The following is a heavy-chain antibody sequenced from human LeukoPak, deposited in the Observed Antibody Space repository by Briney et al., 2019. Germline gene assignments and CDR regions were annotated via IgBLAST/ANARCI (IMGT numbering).Heavy chain of an antibody. CDR1: GFSLSSYA. J-gene: IGHJ4*02. CDR3: AKAPVKTCRGAYCSPFDY. Sequence: GACLRLSCAASGFSLSSYAISWVSQAPGKGLEWVSAISVSGNTSTAASVKGRFTISRDSSMNTLFLQMNRLRPEDAAVYYCAKAPVKTCRGAYCSPFDYWGQGPVVTVSS. V-gene: IGHV3-23*01. CDR2: ISVSGNT. D-gene: IGHD2-21*01.